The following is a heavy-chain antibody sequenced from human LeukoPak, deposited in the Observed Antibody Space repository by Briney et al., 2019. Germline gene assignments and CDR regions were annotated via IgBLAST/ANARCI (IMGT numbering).Heavy chain of an antibody. CDR1: GFTFSSYE. CDR3: ARGPRGSGSYYYMDV. Sequence: PGGSLRLSCAASGFTFSSYEMNWVRQAPGKGLEWVSYISSSGSTIYYADSVKGRFTISRDNAKNSLYLQMNSLRAEDTAVYYCARGPRGSGSYYYMDVWGKGTTVTISS. J-gene: IGHJ6*03. CDR2: ISSSGSTI. V-gene: IGHV3-48*03. D-gene: IGHD3-10*01.